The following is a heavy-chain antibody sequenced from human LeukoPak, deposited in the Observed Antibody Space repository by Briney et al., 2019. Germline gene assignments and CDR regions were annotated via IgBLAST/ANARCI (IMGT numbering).Heavy chain of an antibody. V-gene: IGHV5-51*01. Sequence: GESLKISCKGSGYSFTSYWIGWVRQVPGKGLEWVGIIYPDDSDTRYSPSFQDQVTISADKSISTASLQWSSLKASDTAMYYCARHYPGGDYFIDYWGQGTLVTVSS. J-gene: IGHJ4*02. D-gene: IGHD4-17*01. CDR2: IYPDDSDT. CDR3: ARHYPGGDYFIDY. CDR1: GYSFTSYW.